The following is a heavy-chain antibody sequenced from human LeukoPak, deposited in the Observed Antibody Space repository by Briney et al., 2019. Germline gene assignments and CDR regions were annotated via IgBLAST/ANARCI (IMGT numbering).Heavy chain of an antibody. D-gene: IGHD5-12*01. CDR2: IYSGGST. Sequence: GGSLRLSCAASGFTVSSNYMSWVRQAPGKGLEWVSVIYSGGSTYSADSGRGRFTISRDNSKNTLYLQMNSLRAEDTAVYYCARDIGYSKGLFDYWGQGTLVTVSS. CDR3: ARDIGYSKGLFDY. CDR1: GFTVSSNY. V-gene: IGHV3-53*01. J-gene: IGHJ4*02.